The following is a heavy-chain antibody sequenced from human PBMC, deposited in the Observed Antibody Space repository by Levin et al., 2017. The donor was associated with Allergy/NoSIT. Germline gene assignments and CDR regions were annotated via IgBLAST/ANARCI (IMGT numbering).Heavy chain of an antibody. D-gene: IGHD1-1*01. CDR1: GFTISEYV. J-gene: IGHJ3*01. CDR2: ITGGGFNT. V-gene: IGHV3-23*01. Sequence: GGSLRLSCAVSGFTISEYVMAWVRQAPGKGLEWVSVITGGGFNTYYGDSVKGRFTVSRDDSKDTLYLELNSLGGEDTAVYYCAKKQGGTSGFSFDVWGQGTMVTVSS. CDR3: AKKQGGTSGFSFDV.